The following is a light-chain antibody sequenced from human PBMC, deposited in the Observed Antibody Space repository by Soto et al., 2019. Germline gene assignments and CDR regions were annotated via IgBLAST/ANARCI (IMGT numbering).Light chain of an antibody. CDR2: EVS. CDR1: SSYVGAYDF. CDR3: SSYTSSSTRV. V-gene: IGLV2-14*03. Sequence: QSVLAQPASVSGTPGQSITISGTGTSSYVGAYDFVYWYQQHPDKAPKLMIYEVSNRPSGVSNRFSGSKSVNTATLTISGLQAEDEADYYCSSYTSSSTRVFGTGTKVTVL. J-gene: IGLJ1*01.